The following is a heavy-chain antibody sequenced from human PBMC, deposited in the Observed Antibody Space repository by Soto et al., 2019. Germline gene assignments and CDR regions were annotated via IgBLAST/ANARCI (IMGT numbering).Heavy chain of an antibody. V-gene: IGHV4-59*01. Sequence: QVQLQESGPGLVKPSETLSLTCSVSGGSLSSYYWSWLRQPPGKGLEWIGYIFYRGMSGSTNHNPSLKSRVTISVDTSKNQFSLKLSAVTAADTAVYYGARTALGWFDPWGQGTLVTVSS. CDR2: IFYRGMSGST. CDR3: ARTALGWFDP. CDR1: GGSLSSYY. J-gene: IGHJ5*02. D-gene: IGHD2-21*02.